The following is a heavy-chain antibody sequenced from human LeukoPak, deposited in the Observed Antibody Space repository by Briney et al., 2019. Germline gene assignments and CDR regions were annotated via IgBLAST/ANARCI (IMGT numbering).Heavy chain of an antibody. D-gene: IGHD2-21*02. CDR1: GGSFSGYY. CDR3: AKDQLAYCGGDCPPNY. CDR2: IYSGGST. Sequence: PSETLSLTCAVYGGSFSGYYWSWIRQPPGKGLEWVSVIYSGGSTYYADSVKGRFTISRDNSKNTLYLQMNSLRAEDTAVYYCAKDQLAYCGGDCPPNYWGQGTLVTVSS. V-gene: IGHV3-53*01. J-gene: IGHJ4*02.